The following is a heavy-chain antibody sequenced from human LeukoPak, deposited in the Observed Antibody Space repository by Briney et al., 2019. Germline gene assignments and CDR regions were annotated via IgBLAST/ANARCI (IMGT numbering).Heavy chain of an antibody. CDR3: ARGGNDYVWGSYRLRYYFDY. V-gene: IGHV1-18*01. CDR2: ISAYNGNT. J-gene: IGHJ4*02. D-gene: IGHD3-16*02. Sequence: ASVKVSCKASGYTFTSYGISWVRQAPGQGLEWMGWISAYNGNTNYAQKLQGRVTMTTDTSTSTAYMELRGLRSDDTAVYYCARGGNDYVWGSYRLRYYFDYWGQGTLVTVSS. CDR1: GYTFTSYG.